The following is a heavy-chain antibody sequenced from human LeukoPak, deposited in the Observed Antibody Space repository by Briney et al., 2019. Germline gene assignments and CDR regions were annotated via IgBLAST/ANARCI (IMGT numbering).Heavy chain of an antibody. Sequence: PSETLSLTCAVYGGSFSGYYWSWIRQPPGKGLEWIGEINHSGSTNYNPSLKSRVTISVDTSKNQFSLKLSSVTAADTAVYYCARSAPDYYDSSGYLAFDIWGQGTMVTVSS. D-gene: IGHD3-22*01. V-gene: IGHV4-34*01. CDR2: INHSGST. J-gene: IGHJ3*02. CDR3: ARSAPDYYDSSGYLAFDI. CDR1: GGSFSGYY.